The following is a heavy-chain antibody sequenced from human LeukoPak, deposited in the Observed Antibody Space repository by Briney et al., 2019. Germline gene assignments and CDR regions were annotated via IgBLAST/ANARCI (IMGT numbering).Heavy chain of an antibody. J-gene: IGHJ6*04. CDR3: ARDGAIQLERRGYYYGMDV. CDR1: GGSISSYY. CDR2: IYYSGST. V-gene: IGHV4-59*01. D-gene: IGHD1-1*01. Sequence: SETLSLTCTVPGGSISSYYWSWIRQPPGKGLEWIGYIYYSGSTNYNPSLKSRVTISVDTSKNQFSLKLSSVTAADTAVYYCARDGAIQLERRGYYYGMDVWGKGTTVTVSS.